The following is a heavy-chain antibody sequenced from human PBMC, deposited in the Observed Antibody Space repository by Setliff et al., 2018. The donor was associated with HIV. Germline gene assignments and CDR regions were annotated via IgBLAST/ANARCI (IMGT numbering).Heavy chain of an antibody. D-gene: IGHD6-13*01. Sequence: SETLSLTCTVSGGSISSYYWSWIRQPPGKGLEWIGYIYYSGSTNYNASLQSRVTISVDTSKNQFSLKLSSVTAADTAVYYCARRELSIAAAGTYSDYWGQGTLVTVSS. CDR1: GGSISSYY. CDR2: IYYSGST. J-gene: IGHJ4*02. CDR3: ARRELSIAAAGTYSDY. V-gene: IGHV4-59*08.